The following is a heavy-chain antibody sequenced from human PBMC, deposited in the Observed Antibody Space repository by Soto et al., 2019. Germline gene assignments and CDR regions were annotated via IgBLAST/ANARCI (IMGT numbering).Heavy chain of an antibody. D-gene: IGHD5-12*01. CDR1: GYTFTSYG. CDR3: ARDIVATIDYYYGMDV. CDR2: ISAYNGNT. J-gene: IGHJ6*02. V-gene: IGHV1-18*04. Sequence: GASVKVSCKASGYTFTSYGISWVRQAPGQGLEWMGWISAYNGNTNYAQKLQGRVTMTTDTSTSTAYMELRSLRSDDTAVYYCARDIVATIDYYYGMDVWGQGTTVTVSS.